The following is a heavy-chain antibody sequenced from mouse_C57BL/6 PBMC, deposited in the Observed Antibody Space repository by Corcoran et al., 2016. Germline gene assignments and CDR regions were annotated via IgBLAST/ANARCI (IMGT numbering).Heavy chain of an antibody. CDR2: ISYDGSN. J-gene: IGHJ1*03. Sequence: DVQLQESGHGLVKPSQSLSLTCSVTGYSITSGYYWNWIRQFPGNKLEWMGYISYDGSNNYNPSLKNRISITRDTSKNQFFLKLKSVTTEDTATYYCARASYGYFDVWGTGTTVTVSS. CDR1: GYSITSGYY. V-gene: IGHV3-6*01. CDR3: ARASYGYFDV.